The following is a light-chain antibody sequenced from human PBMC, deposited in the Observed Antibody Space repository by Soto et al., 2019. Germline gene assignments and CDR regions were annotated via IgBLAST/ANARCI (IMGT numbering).Light chain of an antibody. CDR1: QSGLYSSNNKNY. V-gene: IGKV4-1*01. CDR3: QQYYSTPLT. CDR2: WAS. Sequence: DIVMTQSPDSLAVSLGERATINCKSSQSGLYSSNNKNYLAWYQQKPGQPPKLLIYWASTRESGVPDRFSGSGSGTDFTLTISSLQAEDVSVYYCQQYYSTPLTFGQGTKVEI. J-gene: IGKJ1*01.